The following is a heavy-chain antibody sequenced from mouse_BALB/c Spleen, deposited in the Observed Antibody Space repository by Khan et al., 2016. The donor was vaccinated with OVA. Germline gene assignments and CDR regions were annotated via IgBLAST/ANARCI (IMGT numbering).Heavy chain of an antibody. D-gene: IGHD1-1*01. Sequence: VQLKESGAELVKPGASVKLSCTASGFYIKDTYIHWVKQRPEQGLEWIGRIDPANGNTKYDSKFQDKATITADTSSDTAFLQLISLTSEDTAVYYCATHYGNPFAYWGQGTLVSVSA. CDR2: IDPANGNT. J-gene: IGHJ3*01. V-gene: IGHV14-3*02. CDR3: ATHYGNPFAY. CDR1: GFYIKDTY.